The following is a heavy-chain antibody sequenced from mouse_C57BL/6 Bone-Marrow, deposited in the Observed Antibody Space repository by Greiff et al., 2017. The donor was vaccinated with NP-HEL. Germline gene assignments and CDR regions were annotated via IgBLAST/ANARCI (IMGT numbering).Heavy chain of an antibody. D-gene: IGHD1-1*01. V-gene: IGHV5-4*03. Sequence: EVNVVESGGGLVKPGGSLKLSCAASGFTFSSYAMSWVRQTPEKRLEWVATISDGGSYTYYPDNVKGRFTISRDNAKNNLYLQMSHLKSEDTAMYYCARGITTVVPAMDYWGQGTSVTVSS. CDR1: GFTFSSYA. J-gene: IGHJ4*01. CDR2: ISDGGSYT. CDR3: ARGITTVVPAMDY.